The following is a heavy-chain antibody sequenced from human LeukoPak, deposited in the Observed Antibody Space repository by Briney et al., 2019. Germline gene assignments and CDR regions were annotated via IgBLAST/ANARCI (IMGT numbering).Heavy chain of an antibody. CDR1: GGSISSYY. Sequence: PSETLSLTCTVSGGSISSYYWSWIRQPAGKGLEWIGRIYTSGSTNYNPSLKSRVTMSVDTSKNQFSLKLSSVTAADTAVYYCAREGWFGELLSYYYYYMDVWGKGTTVTISS. V-gene: IGHV4-4*07. D-gene: IGHD3-10*01. J-gene: IGHJ6*03. CDR2: IYTSGST. CDR3: AREGWFGELLSYYYYYMDV.